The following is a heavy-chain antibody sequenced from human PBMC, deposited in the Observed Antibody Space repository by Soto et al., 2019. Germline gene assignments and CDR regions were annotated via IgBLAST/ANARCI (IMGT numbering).Heavy chain of an antibody. D-gene: IGHD6-13*01. V-gene: IGHV1-24*01. CDR2: FDPEDGET. CDR3: ATWRDSISFDY. CDR1: GYTLTELS. Sequence: ASVKVSCKVSGYTLTELSMHWVRQAPGKGLEWMGGFDPEDGETIYAQKFQGRATMTEDTSTGTAYMELSSLRSEDTAVYYCATWRDSISFDYWGQGTLVTVSS. J-gene: IGHJ4*02.